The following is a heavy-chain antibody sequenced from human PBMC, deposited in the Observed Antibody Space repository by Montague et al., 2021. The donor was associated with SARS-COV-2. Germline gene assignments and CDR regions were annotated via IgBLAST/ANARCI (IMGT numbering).Heavy chain of an antibody. D-gene: IGHD2-15*01. J-gene: IGHJ4*02. V-gene: IGHV3-7*01. CDR2: IQQDESEK. Sequence: SLRLSCAASGFTFSRYWMSWVRQAPGRGLEWVANIQQDESEKNYVESVKGRFTISRDNGRNALYLQMNSLRVEDTALYYCAGVVKGGQDQDYWSQGTLVTVSS. CDR3: AGVVKGGQDQDY. CDR1: GFTFSRYW.